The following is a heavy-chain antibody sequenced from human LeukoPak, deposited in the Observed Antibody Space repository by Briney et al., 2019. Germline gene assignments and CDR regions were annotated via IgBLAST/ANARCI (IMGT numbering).Heavy chain of an antibody. CDR2: ISGSGRTI. D-gene: IGHD6-6*01. J-gene: IGHJ4*02. CDR1: GFSLSSYE. V-gene: IGHV3-48*03. CDR3: AREYTSSFDY. Sequence: PGGSLRLSCVGSGFSLSSYEMNWVRQAPGKGLEWVSYISGSGRTIYYADSVKGRFTISRDNAKNSLYLQMNNLRAEDTAVYYCAREYTSSFDYWGQGTLVTVSS.